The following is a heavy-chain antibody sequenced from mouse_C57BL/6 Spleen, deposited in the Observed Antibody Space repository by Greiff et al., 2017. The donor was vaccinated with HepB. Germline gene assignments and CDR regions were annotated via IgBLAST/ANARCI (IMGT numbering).Heavy chain of an antibody. J-gene: IGHJ4*01. CDR2: IYPGSGST. V-gene: IGHV1-55*01. CDR1: GYTFTSYW. D-gene: IGHD3-2*02. Sequence: QVQLQQPGAELVKPGASVKMSCKASGYTFTSYWITWVKQRPGQGLEWIGDIYPGSGSTNYNEKFKSKATLTVDTSSSTAYMQLSSLTSEDSAVYYCAREADSSGYVFAMDYWGQGTSVTVSS. CDR3: AREADSSGYVFAMDY.